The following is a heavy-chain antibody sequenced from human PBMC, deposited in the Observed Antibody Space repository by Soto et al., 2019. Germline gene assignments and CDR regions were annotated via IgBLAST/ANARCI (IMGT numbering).Heavy chain of an antibody. Sequence: QVQLVESGGGVVQPGRSLRLSCEASGFTFSSYAVHWVRQAPGKGLEWVAVISYDGTNKYYADSVKGRFTISRDNSNNTLYLQMNSLRAEDTAVYYCARVRGYSGYDGFDYWGQGTLVTVSS. V-gene: IGHV3-30-3*01. CDR3: ARVRGYSGYDGFDY. CDR2: ISYDGTNK. CDR1: GFTFSSYA. J-gene: IGHJ4*02. D-gene: IGHD5-12*01.